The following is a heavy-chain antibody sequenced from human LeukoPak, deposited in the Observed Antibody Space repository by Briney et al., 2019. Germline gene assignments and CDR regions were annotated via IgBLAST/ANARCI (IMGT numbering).Heavy chain of an antibody. CDR1: GGSISSGYY. J-gene: IGHJ4*02. V-gene: IGHV4-38-2*02. Sequence: PSETLSLTCTVSGGSISSGYYWGWIRQPPGKGLEWIGSIYHSGSTYYNPSLKSRVTISVDTSKNQFSLKLSSVTAADTAVYYCAREAVAGERTDFDYWGQGTLVTVSS. D-gene: IGHD6-19*01. CDR2: IYHSGST. CDR3: AREAVAGERTDFDY.